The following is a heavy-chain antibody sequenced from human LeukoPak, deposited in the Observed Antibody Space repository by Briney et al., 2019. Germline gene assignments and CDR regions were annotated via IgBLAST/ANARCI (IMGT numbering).Heavy chain of an antibody. D-gene: IGHD6-13*01. CDR3: ARQKGGFRAAAGGRGPTDY. CDR1: GFTFSSYG. J-gene: IGHJ4*02. V-gene: IGHV3-30*03. Sequence: PGGSLRLSCAASGFTFSSYGIHWVRQAPGKGLEWVAVISYDGNNKWYADSVRGRFTISRDNSKNTLFLQMNSLRPEDTAVYYCARQKGGFRAAAGGRGPTDYWGQGTLVTASS. CDR2: ISYDGNNK.